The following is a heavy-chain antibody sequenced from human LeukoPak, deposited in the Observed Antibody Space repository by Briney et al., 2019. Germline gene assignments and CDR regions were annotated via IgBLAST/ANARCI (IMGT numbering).Heavy chain of an antibody. Sequence: KPSETLSLTCAVYGGSFSGYYWSWIRQPPGKGLEWIGEINHSGSTNYNPSLKSRVTISVDTSKNQFSLQLNSVTPEDTAVYYCARDKATATYGTFDYWGQGTLVTVSS. CDR2: INHSGST. J-gene: IGHJ4*02. CDR3: ARDKATATYGTFDY. CDR1: GGSFSGYY. V-gene: IGHV4-34*01. D-gene: IGHD2-15*01.